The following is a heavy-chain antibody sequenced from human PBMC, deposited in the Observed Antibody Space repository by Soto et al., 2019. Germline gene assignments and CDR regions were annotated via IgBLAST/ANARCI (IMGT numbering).Heavy chain of an antibody. Sequence: QVQLQESGPGLVKPSETLSLTCTVSGVSISSDYWTWIRQSPGKGLEWIAYTSHTGTTDYNPSLKRRVTISLDTSKNQFSLKLSSVTAADTAVYYWARAPPGMDAFDIWGQGTKVTVSP. CDR3: ARAPPGMDAFDI. D-gene: IGHD3-10*01. CDR1: GVSISSDY. V-gene: IGHV4-59*01. J-gene: IGHJ3*02. CDR2: TSHTGTT.